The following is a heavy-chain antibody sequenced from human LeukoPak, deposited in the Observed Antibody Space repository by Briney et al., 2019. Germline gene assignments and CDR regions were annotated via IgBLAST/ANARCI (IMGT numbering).Heavy chain of an antibody. CDR3: AGERGEEYSSGWYKRNYFDN. J-gene: IGHJ4*02. CDR2: GDYSGGT. V-gene: IGHV4-39*07. CDR1: GDSFSSVTDY. D-gene: IGHD6-19*01. Sequence: PSETLSLTCTVSGDSFSSVTDYWAWLRQPPGKGLEWIASGDYSGGTYYNPSLESRVAMSADMSKNQFSLKLTSVTGADTAVYYCAGERGEEYSSGWYKRNYFDNWGQGIRVTVSS.